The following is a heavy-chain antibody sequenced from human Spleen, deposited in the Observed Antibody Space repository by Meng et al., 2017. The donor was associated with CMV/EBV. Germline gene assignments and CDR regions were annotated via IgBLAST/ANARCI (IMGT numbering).Heavy chain of an antibody. CDR2: TNPSGGST. V-gene: IGHV1-46*01. J-gene: IGHJ4*02. D-gene: IGHD3-3*01. CDR1: YTFTSHY. CDR3: ARDPITVFGVILGYFDY. Sequence: YTFTSHYIHWVRQAPGQGFEWMGLTNPSGGSTSYAQKFQGRVTMTGDTSTSTVYLELRSLRSEDTAVYYCARDPITVFGVILGYFDYWGQGTLVTVSS.